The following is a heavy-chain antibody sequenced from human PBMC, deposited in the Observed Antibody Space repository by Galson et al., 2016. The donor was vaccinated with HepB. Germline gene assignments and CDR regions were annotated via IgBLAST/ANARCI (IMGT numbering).Heavy chain of an antibody. J-gene: IGHJ3*01. Sequence: SLRLSCAASGFPFSSYHMHWVRQAPGKALEWVAFISYDGSNKYYEDSVKGRFTISRDGTKNTLYLQMNSLRAEDTAVYYCAKSEYGVYFAFWGQGTKVTVSS. CDR2: ISYDGSNK. CDR1: GFPFSSYH. V-gene: IGHV3-30*18. CDR3: AKSEYGVYFAF. D-gene: IGHD4-17*01.